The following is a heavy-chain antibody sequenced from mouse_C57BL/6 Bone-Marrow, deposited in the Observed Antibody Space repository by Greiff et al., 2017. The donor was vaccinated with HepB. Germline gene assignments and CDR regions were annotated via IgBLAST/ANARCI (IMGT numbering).Heavy chain of an antibody. CDR3: AGLRYWYFDV. CDR2: INPNNGGT. V-gene: IGHV1-22*01. D-gene: IGHD1-1*01. CDR1: GYTFTDYN. Sequence: EVKLQQSGPELVKPGASVKMSCKASGYTFTDYNMHWVKQSHGKSLEWIGYINPNNGGTSYNQKFKGKATLTVNKSSSTAYMELRSLTSEDSAVYYCAGLRYWYFDVWGTGTTVTVSS. J-gene: IGHJ1*03.